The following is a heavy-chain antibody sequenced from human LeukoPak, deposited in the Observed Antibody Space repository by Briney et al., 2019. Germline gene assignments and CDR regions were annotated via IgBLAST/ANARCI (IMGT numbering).Heavy chain of an antibody. J-gene: IGHJ4*02. V-gene: IGHV5-51*01. D-gene: IGHD1/OR15-1a*01. CDR3: ATSESQTRSDY. CDR2: IFPGDSET. Sequence: GESLKISCEGSGYSFTSYWIGWVRQLPGKGLEWMGLIFPGDSETIYSPSLQGQITISADKSINTAYLRWSSLKASDTAMYYCATSESQTRSDYWGQGTLVTVSS. CDR1: GYSFTSYW.